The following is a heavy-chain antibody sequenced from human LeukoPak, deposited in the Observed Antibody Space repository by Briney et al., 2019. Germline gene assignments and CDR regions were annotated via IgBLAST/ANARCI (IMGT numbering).Heavy chain of an antibody. CDR2: ITWNSRDI. Sequence: PGGSLRLSCAASGFTFDDYAMHWVRQPPGKGLEWVSGITWNSRDIGYADSVKGRFTISRDNAKDSLYLQMNSLRAEDSALYYFVKRPGGRSAASNSDNYYVRDVWGQGTLSPSP. J-gene: IGHJ6*02. CDR3: VKRPGGRSAASNSDNYYVRDV. CDR1: GFTFDDYA. D-gene: IGHD3-10*02. V-gene: IGHV3-9*01.